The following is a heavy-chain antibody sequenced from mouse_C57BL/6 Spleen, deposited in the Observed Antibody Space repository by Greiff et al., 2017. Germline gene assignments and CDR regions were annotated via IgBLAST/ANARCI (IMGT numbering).Heavy chain of an antibody. CDR2: IDPSDSYT. D-gene: IGHD2-3*01. CDR1: GYTFTSYW. CDR3: ARISDGYYEGFAY. J-gene: IGHJ3*01. Sequence: VQLQQPGAELVMPGASVKLSCKASGYTFTSYWMHWVKQRPGQGLEWIGEIDPSDSYTNYNQKFKGKSTLTVDKSSSTAYMQLSSLTSEDSAVYYCARISDGYYEGFAYWGQGTLVTVSA. V-gene: IGHV1-69*01.